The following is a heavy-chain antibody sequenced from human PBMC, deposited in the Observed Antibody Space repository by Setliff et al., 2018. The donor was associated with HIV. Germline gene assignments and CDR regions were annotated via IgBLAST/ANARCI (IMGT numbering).Heavy chain of an antibody. CDR1: GGTFSSYA. CDR3: ARGYYDSSGYENWFDP. D-gene: IGHD3-22*01. CDR2: IIPMFETA. V-gene: IGHV1-69*13. J-gene: IGHJ5*02. Sequence: SVKVSCKASGGTFSSYAISWVRQAPGQGLEWVGGIIPMFETAKYAQKFQGRVTITADESTSTAYMELSSLRSEDTAVFYCARGYYDSSGYENWFDPWGQGILVTVS.